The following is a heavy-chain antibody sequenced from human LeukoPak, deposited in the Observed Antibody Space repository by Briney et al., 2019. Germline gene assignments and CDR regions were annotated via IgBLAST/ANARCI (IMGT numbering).Heavy chain of an antibody. V-gene: IGHV3-7*01. Sequence: GGSLRLSCEASGFSMSGYWMSWVRQAPGEGLEWVGNIKQDGSERNYVDSVKGRFTISRDNAKKSLYLQMNSLRAEDTAVYYCARDWGAYYHFFDYWGQGTLVTVSS. CDR2: IKQDGSER. D-gene: IGHD3-22*01. J-gene: IGHJ4*02. CDR3: ARDWGAYYHFFDY. CDR1: GFSMSGYW.